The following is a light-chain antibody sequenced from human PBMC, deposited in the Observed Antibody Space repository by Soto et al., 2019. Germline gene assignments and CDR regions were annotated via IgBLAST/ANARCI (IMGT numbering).Light chain of an antibody. J-gene: IGLJ2*01. CDR2: EVT. CDR3: SSYSRSGPV. CDR1: NSDVGGYNY. V-gene: IGLV2-14*01. Sequence: QSALSQPASVSGSPGQSFTLSCTGTNSDVGGYNYVSWYQQHPGKAPKLIIYEVTNRPSGVSDRFSGSKSGNTASLTISGLQAEDEAAYYCSSYSRSGPVFGGGTQLTVL.